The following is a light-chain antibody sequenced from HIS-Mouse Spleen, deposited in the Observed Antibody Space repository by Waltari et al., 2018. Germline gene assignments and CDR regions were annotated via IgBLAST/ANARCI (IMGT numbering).Light chain of an antibody. CDR1: NIGSKS. J-gene: IGLJ2*01. CDR2: DDS. Sequence: SYVLTQPPSVSVAPGKTARITCWGNNIGSKSVHGYQQKPGQAPVLVVYDDSDRPSGIPGRFSGSNSGNTATLTISRVEAGDEADYYCQVWDSSSDHVVFGGGTKLTVL. CDR3: QVWDSSSDHVV. V-gene: IGLV3-21*03.